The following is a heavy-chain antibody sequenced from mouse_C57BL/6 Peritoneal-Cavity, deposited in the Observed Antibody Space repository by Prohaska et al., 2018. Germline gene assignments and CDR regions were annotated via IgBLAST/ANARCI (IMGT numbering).Heavy chain of an antibody. CDR3: AGYGAGYRYFDG. J-gene: IGHJ1*03. Sequence: QMQLQESGPGLVKPSQSLFFTCSITGFPITSGYYWIWIRQSPGKPLEWMGYLTNSGKTFYTPSLQVPMYITRETSKKQFFLQANAVNTDDTAMYYCAGYGAGYRYFDGWGTGTTVAVAS. V-gene: IGHV12-3*01. CDR2: LTNSGKT. D-gene: IGHD4-1*01. CDR1: GFPITSGYY.